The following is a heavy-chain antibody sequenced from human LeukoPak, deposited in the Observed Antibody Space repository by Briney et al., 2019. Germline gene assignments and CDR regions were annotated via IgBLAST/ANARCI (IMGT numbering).Heavy chain of an antibody. CDR2: IIPILGLA. CDR3: ARDLELSSGGGPLGR. J-gene: IGHJ4*02. D-gene: IGHD6-19*01. Sequence: SVKVSCKASGDTFSSYAVSWVRQVPRQGLQWMGRIIPILGLAKYAQTFQGRVTITADKSTSTAYMEPCGLRYDDTAVYYCARDLELSSGGGPLGRWGQGTVVTVSS. V-gene: IGHV1-69*04. CDR1: GDTFSSYA.